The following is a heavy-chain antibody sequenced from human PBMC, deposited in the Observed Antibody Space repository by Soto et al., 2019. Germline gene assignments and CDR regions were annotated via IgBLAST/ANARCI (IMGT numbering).Heavy chain of an antibody. J-gene: IGHJ6*04. V-gene: IGHV3-30-3*01. Sequence: LRLSCAASGFTFSSYAMHWVRQAPGKGLEWVAVISYDGSNKYYADSVKGRFTISRDNSKNTLYLQMNSLRAEDTAVYYCAKDLERRNYYDSSAPMDVWGKGTTVTVPS. CDR3: AKDLERRNYYDSSAPMDV. CDR2: ISYDGSNK. D-gene: IGHD3-22*01. CDR1: GFTFSSYA.